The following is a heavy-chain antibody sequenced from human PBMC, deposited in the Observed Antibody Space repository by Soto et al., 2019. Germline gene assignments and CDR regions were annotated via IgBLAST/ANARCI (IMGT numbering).Heavy chain of an antibody. Sequence: PGGSLRLSCAASGFTFSSYGMHWVRQAPGKGLEWVAVISYDGSNKYYADSVKGRFTISRDNSKNTLYLQMNSLRAEDTAVYYCAKEEGLGELSFIGPLDYRGQGTLVTVSS. CDR2: ISYDGSNK. CDR3: AKEEGLGELSFIGPLDY. J-gene: IGHJ4*02. D-gene: IGHD3-16*02. V-gene: IGHV3-30*18. CDR1: GFTFSSYG.